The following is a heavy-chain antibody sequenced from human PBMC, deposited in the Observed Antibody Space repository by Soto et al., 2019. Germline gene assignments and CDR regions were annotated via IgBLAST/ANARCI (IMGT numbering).Heavy chain of an antibody. CDR1: GYTFSDYY. CDR2: INPNVGGT. J-gene: IGHJ5*02. CDR3: ARGGKDVPRIPYDT. Sequence: QVQLVQSGAAVKKPGASVYVSCKASGYTFSDYYVHWVRQAPGQGLEWMGWINPNVGGTNYARKLQGRVTMTRDTSISTVYMKLTRLSPDDTAIYYCARGGKDVPRIPYDTWGQGTRVTVSS. V-gene: IGHV1-2*02. D-gene: IGHD3-16*01.